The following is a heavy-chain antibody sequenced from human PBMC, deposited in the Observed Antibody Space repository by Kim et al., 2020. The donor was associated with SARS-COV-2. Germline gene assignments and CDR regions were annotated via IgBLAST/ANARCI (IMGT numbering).Heavy chain of an antibody. D-gene: IGHD1-26*01. V-gene: IGHV4-59*08. CDR2: IYYSGST. CDR1: GGSISSYY. J-gene: IGHJ4*02. CDR3: ARLGRDGNFDY. Sequence: SETLSLTCTVSGGSISSYYWSWIRQPPGKGLEWIGYIYYSGSTNYNPSLKSRVTISVDTSKNQFSLKLSSVTAADTAVYYCARLGRDGNFDYWGQGTLVTVSS.